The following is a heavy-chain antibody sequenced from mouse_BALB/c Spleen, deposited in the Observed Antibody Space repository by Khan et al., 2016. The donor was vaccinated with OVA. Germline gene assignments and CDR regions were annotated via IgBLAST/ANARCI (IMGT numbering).Heavy chain of an antibody. V-gene: IGHV1-9*01. J-gene: IGHJ4*01. CDR1: GYTFSTYW. CDR2: ILPRSGST. D-gene: IGHD3-1*01. Sequence: QVQLKQSGAELMKPGASVKISCKASGYTFSTYWIEWVKQRPGHGLEWIGEILPRSGSTNYNENFKGKATFTADTSSNTASLQLSSLTSEDSADYACASTTRTCCYPMDYWGQGTSITVTT. CDR3: ASTTRTCCYPMDY.